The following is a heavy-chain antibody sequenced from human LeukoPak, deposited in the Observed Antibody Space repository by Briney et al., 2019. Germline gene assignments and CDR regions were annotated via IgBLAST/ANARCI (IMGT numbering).Heavy chain of an antibody. CDR1: GGTFSSYA. CDR3: ASYSHSNAFDI. J-gene: IGHJ3*02. Sequence: ASVKVSCKASGGTFSSYAISWVRQAPGQGLEGMGGIIPIFGTANYAQKFQGRVTITADKSTSTAYMELSSLRSEDTAVYYCASYSHSNAFDIWGQGTMATVSS. V-gene: IGHV1-69*06. CDR2: IIPIFGTA. D-gene: IGHD4-11*01.